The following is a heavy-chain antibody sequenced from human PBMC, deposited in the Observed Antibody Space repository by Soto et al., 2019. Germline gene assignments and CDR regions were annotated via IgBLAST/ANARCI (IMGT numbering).Heavy chain of an antibody. CDR1: GGSISNGGYY. Sequence: QVQLQESGPGLVKPSQTLSLTCAVSGGSISNGGYYWSWIRQHPGKRLEWIGSIYFSGSTYYNPSHKSRVTISVATPKKQFSLKLSSVTAADTAVYYCARDSHSQQPNLQWGGGYIDVWGKGTTVPVSS. CDR2: IYFSGST. D-gene: IGHD6-13*01. J-gene: IGHJ6*03. CDR3: ARDSHSQQPNLQWGGGYIDV. V-gene: IGHV4-31*11.